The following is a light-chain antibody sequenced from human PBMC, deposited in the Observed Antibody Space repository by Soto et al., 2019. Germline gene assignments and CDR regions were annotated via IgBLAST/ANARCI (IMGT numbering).Light chain of an antibody. CDR3: QQYSVYWT. CDR2: GAS. CDR1: QSVSNNY. Sequence: EIVLTQSPGTLSLSPGERATLSCRASQSVSNNYLAWYQQKPGQAPRLLIYGASNRATGIPDRFSGSGSGTEFTLTINSLQPDDFATYYRQQYSVYWTFGQGTKVDIK. V-gene: IGKV3-20*01. J-gene: IGKJ1*01.